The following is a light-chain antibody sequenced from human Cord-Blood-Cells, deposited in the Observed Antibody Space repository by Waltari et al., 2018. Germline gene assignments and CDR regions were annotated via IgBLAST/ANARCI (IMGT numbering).Light chain of an antibody. CDR1: QGISSA. V-gene: IGKV1-13*02. J-gene: IGKJ4*01. CDR2: DAS. CDR3: QQFNSYPPVT. Sequence: AIQLNQSPSSLSASVGDRVTITCRASQGISSALAWYQQKPGKAPKLLIYDASSLESGVPSRFSGSGSGTDFTLTISSLQPEDFATYYCQQFNSYPPVTFGGGTKVEIK.